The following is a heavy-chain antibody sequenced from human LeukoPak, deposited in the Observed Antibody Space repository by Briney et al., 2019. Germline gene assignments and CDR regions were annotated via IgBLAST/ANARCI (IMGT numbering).Heavy chain of an antibody. CDR1: GFTFSYNW. Sequence: GSLRLSCAASGFTFSYNWMHWVRQAPGKGLVWVSRISSDGRTTHYADSVKGRFTISRDSAKNTLFLQMNDLRAEDTAVYYCLGYYSGSPKWGQGTLVTVSS. CDR2: ISSDGRTT. D-gene: IGHD3-10*01. V-gene: IGHV3-74*01. CDR3: LGYYSGSPK. J-gene: IGHJ4*02.